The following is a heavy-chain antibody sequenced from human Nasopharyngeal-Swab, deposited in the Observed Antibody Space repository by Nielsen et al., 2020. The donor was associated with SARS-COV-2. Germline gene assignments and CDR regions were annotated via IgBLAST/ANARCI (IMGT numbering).Heavy chain of an antibody. V-gene: IGHV3-74*01. Sequence: WIRQPPGKGLVWVSRINSDGSSTSYADSVKGRFTISRDNAKNTLYLQMNSLRAEDTAVYYCARVQLAYYYGMDVWGQGTTVTVSS. J-gene: IGHJ6*02. CDR2: INSDGSST. D-gene: IGHD6-13*01. CDR3: ARVQLAYYYGMDV.